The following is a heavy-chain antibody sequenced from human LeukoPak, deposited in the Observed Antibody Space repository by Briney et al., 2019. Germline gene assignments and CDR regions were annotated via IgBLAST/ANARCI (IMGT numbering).Heavy chain of an antibody. V-gene: IGHV3-23*01. D-gene: IGHD3-16*01. CDR1: GFTFRYYA. Sequence: GFPRLSCAASGFTFRYYAMSWVRQAPGEGLEWVSSISDIGGSTNYADSVKGRLTISRDNSKNTLYLHMNSLRAEDTAVYYCAKALGGYHFDYWGQGTLVTVSS. CDR2: ISDIGGST. CDR3: AKALGGYHFDY. J-gene: IGHJ4*02.